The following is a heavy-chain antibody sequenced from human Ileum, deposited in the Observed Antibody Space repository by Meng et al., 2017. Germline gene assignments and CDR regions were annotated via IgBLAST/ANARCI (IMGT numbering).Heavy chain of an antibody. Sequence: EGELVGSGGGLVQPGGSLRLSCAASGFTVSSNYMTWVRQAPGKGLDWVSIISSGGTTYYADSVTGRFTISRDNSENTLFLQMNSLRAEDTAMYYCARGATTVDYWGQGTLVTVSS. CDR2: ISSGGTT. CDR3: ARGATTVDY. D-gene: IGHD1-26*01. V-gene: IGHV3-66*02. CDR1: GFTVSSNY. J-gene: IGHJ4*02.